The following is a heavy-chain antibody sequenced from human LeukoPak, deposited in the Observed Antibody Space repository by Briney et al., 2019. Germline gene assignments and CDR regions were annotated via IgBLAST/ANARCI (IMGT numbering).Heavy chain of an antibody. J-gene: IGHJ4*02. CDR3: AKVHDSSGRYYFDY. CDR2: ISGSGGST. D-gene: IGHD3-22*01. CDR1: GFTFRSYA. V-gene: IGHV3-23*01. Sequence: GGSLRLSCAASGFTFRSYAMSWVRQAPGKGLEWVSAISGSGGSTYYANSVKGRFTISRDNSKNTLYLQMNSLRAEDTAVYYCAKVHDSSGRYYFDYWGQGTLVTVSS.